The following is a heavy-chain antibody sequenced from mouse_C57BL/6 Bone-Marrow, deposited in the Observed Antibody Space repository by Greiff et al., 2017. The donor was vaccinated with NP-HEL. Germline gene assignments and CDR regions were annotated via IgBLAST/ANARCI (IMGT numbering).Heavy chain of an antibody. Sequence: EVQRVESGPGLAKPSQTLSLTCSVTGYSITSDYWNWIRKFPGNKLEYMGYISYSGSTYYNPSLKSRISITRDTSKNQYYLQLNSVTTEDTATYYCARSVYGSSSWFAYWGQGTLVTVSA. V-gene: IGHV3-8*01. J-gene: IGHJ3*01. D-gene: IGHD1-1*01. CDR2: ISYSGST. CDR1: GYSITSDY. CDR3: ARSVYGSSSWFAY.